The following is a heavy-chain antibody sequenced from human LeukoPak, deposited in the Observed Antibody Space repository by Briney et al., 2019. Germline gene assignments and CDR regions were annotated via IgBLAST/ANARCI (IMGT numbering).Heavy chain of an antibody. V-gene: IGHV3-66*01. CDR3: ARDRDDYDLGHFDS. CDR1: GFTVSGNY. Sequence: GGSLRLSCAASGFTVSGNYMSWVRQAPGKGLEWVSVIYTGGNTFYADSVEGRFTISRDNSKNTLYLQMNSLRAEDTAVYYCARDRDDYDLGHFDSWGQGTLVTV. J-gene: IGHJ4*02. CDR2: IYTGGNT. D-gene: IGHD3-3*01.